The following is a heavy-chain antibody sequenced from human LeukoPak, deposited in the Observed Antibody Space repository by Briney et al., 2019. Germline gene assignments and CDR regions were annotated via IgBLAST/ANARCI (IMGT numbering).Heavy chain of an antibody. J-gene: IGHJ6*03. D-gene: IGHD3-10*01. Sequence: ASVKVSCKASGYTFTGYYMHWVRQAPGQGLEWVGWMNPNSGNTGSAQKVQGRITITMNTSISTAYMELSSLRSEDTAVYYCARIYYRRSDYHYYYMDVWGEGTTVTVSS. CDR2: MNPNSGNT. CDR3: ARIYYRRSDYHYYYMDV. CDR1: GYTFTGYY. V-gene: IGHV1-8*03.